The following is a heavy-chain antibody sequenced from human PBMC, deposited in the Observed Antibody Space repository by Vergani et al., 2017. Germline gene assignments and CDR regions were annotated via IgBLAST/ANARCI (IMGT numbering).Heavy chain of an antibody. D-gene: IGHD3-3*01. CDR2: IYSGGST. CDR1: GFTVSSNY. Sequence: EVQLLESGGGLVQPGGSLRLSCAASGFTVSSNYMSWVRQAPGKGLEWVSVIYSGGSTYYADSVKGRFTISRDNSKNTLYLQMNSLRAEDTAVYYCYAEGVWSGYFDYWGQGTLVTVSS. V-gene: IGHV3-66*02. J-gene: IGHJ4*02. CDR3: YAEGVWSGYFDY.